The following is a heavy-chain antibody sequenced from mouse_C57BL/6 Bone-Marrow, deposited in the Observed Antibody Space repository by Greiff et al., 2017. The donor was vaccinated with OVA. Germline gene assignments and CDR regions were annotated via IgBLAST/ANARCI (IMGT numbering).Heavy chain of an antibody. CDR2: IYPGSGST. CDR3: ARRERGTAQALDY. CDR1: GYTFTSYW. V-gene: IGHV1-55*01. D-gene: IGHD3-2*02. J-gene: IGHJ2*01. Sequence: QVQLQQPGAELVKPGASVKMSCKASGYTFTSYWITWVKQRPGQGLEWIGDIYPGSGSTNYNEKFKSKATLTVDKSSSTAYMQLSSLTSEDSAVYYCARRERGTAQALDYWGQGTTLTVSS.